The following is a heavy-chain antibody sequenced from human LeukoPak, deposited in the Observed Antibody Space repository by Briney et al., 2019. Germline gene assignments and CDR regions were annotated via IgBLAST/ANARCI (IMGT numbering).Heavy chain of an antibody. CDR1: GGSVSGGSYY. J-gene: IGHJ3*02. CDR3: ARDLAESDAFDI. V-gene: IGHV4-61*01. Sequence: SETLSLTCTVSGGSVSGGSYYWSWIRQPPGEGLEWIGHIHYSGNTNYNPSLKSRITISVDTSKNQFSLKLKSVTAADTAVYYCARDLAESDAFDIWGQGTMVTVSS. D-gene: IGHD2-21*01. CDR2: IHYSGNT.